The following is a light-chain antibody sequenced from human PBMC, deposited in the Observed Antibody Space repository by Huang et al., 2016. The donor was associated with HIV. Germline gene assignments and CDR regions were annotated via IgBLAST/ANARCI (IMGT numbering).Light chain of an antibody. CDR1: QSISTF. J-gene: IGKJ4*01. CDR3: QQRSNWPPLT. Sequence: EIVLTQSPATLSLSPGDRATLSCRASQSISTFLAWYQHKPGQAPRLRSYDASTRAAGIPPRFSGSGSGTDFTLTISSLEPEDFAIYYCQQRSNWPPLTFGGGTKVEIK. V-gene: IGKV3-11*01. CDR2: DAS.